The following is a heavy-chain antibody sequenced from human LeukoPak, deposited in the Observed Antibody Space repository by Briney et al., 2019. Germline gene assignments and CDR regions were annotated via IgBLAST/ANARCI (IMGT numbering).Heavy chain of an antibody. V-gene: IGHV4-39*01. CDR3: ARHEYSSSSFEY. CDR1: GGSISSSSYY. Sequence: SETLSPTCTVSGGSISSSSYYWGWIRQPPGKGLEWIGSIYYSGSTYYNPSLKSRVTISVDTSKNQFSLKLSSVTAADTAVYYCARHEYSSSSFEYWGQGTLVTVSS. CDR2: IYYSGST. D-gene: IGHD6-6*01. J-gene: IGHJ4*02.